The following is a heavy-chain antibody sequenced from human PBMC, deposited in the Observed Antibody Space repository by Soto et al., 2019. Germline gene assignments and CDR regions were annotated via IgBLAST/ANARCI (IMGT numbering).Heavy chain of an antibody. CDR3: ARSPIAAAVVQH. V-gene: IGHV4-61*01. Sequence: SQTLSLPNTVSDGTVINVCYYLSWIRQPPGKGLEWIGYIYYSGSTNYNPSLKSRVTISVDTSKNQFSLKLSSVTAADTAVYYCARSPIAAAVVQHWGQGTLVTVSS. D-gene: IGHD6-13*01. CDR1: DGTVINVCYY. CDR2: IYYSGST. J-gene: IGHJ1*01.